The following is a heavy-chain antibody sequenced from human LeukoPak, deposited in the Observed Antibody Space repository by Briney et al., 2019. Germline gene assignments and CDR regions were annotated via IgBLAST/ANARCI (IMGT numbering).Heavy chain of an antibody. CDR3: ARARAFYCSGGSCSTGYFDH. V-gene: IGHV3-48*01. J-gene: IGHJ4*02. CDR2: ISSYSGTI. D-gene: IGHD2-15*01. CDR1: GFTFTTYS. Sequence: GGSLRLSCAASGFTFTTYSMNWVRQAPGKGLEWVSYISSYSGTIYYTDSVQGRFTISRDNAKSSLYLQMNSLRAEDTAVYYCARARAFYCSGGSCSTGYFDHWGQGTLVTVSS.